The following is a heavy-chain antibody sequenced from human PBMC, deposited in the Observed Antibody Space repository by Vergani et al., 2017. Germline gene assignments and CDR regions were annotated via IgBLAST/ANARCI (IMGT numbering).Heavy chain of an antibody. V-gene: IGHV3-74*01. J-gene: IGHJ4*02. D-gene: IGHD1-26*01. Sequence: EVQLLESGGGLVQPGGSLRLSCAASGFTFSRHWMHWVRQAPGKGLVWVSRVNPEGTNTPYADSVKGRFTISRDNAKNMMYLQLNSLRDEDTAVYYCARDGRIDAGGTELDDWGQGTLVTVSS. CDR1: GFTFSRHW. CDR2: VNPEGTNT. CDR3: ARDGRIDAGGTELDD.